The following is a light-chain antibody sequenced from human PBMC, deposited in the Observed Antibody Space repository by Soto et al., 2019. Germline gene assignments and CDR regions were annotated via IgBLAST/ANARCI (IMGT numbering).Light chain of an antibody. CDR3: QHYNSYSEA. V-gene: IGKV1-6*02. J-gene: IGKJ1*01. CDR1: QGIGNA. CDR2: GAS. Sequence: AIQLTQSPSYLSSSVVYIVPFSFRASQGIGNALGWYQQKPGRPPKVLIYGASNLQSGVPPRFSGSGSGTDFTLAISSLQPDDFVTYYCQHYNSYSEAFGQGTKVDI.